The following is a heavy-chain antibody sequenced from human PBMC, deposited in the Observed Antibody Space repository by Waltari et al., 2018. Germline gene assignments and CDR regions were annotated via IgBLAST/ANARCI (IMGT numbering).Heavy chain of an antibody. CDR1: GGPISSVDYF. D-gene: IGHD3-10*01. CDR2: ISTTGTA. V-gene: IGHV4-61*02. CDR3: ARDLGLDYGSGNFYRNWFDP. Sequence: QVQLQESGPGLVRPSQTLSLTCTVSGGPISSVDYFWSWIRQPAGKGLEWIGRISTTGTANYHPSVNSRVTISVDTSKNQFSLNLRSVTAADTAVYYCARDLGLDYGSGNFYRNWFDPWGQGTLVTVSS. J-gene: IGHJ5*02.